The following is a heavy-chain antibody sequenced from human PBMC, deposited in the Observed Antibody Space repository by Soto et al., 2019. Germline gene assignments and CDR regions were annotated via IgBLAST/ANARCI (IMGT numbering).Heavy chain of an antibody. V-gene: IGHV3-23*01. CDR3: AKRDIVVVVAATEDYFSWFDP. CDR1: GFTFSSYA. J-gene: IGHJ5*02. CDR2: ISGSGGST. D-gene: IGHD2-15*01. Sequence: VQLLESGGGLVQPGGSLRLSCAASGFTFSSYAMSWVRQAPGKGLEWVSAISGSGGSTYYADSVKGRFTISRDNSKNTLYLQMNSLRAEDTAVYYCAKRDIVVVVAATEDYFSWFDPWGQGTLVTVSS.